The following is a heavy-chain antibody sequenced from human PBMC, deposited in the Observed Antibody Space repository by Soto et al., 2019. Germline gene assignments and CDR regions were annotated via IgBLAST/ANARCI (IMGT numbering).Heavy chain of an antibody. CDR3: GRLDLSFGGTGFFDS. D-gene: IGHD2-15*01. V-gene: IGHV4-39*01. J-gene: IGHJ4*02. CDR2: IYYSGTT. Sequence: QVQLQESGPGLVKPSETLSLSCTVSGASVRSRTNYWGWIRQPPGKGLEWIGRIYYSGTTYYNPSLKSRVSMSVDLSKNHFSLQLGSVTAADTAIDYCGRLDLSFGGTGFFDSWGQGTLVTVSS. CDR1: GASVRSRTNY.